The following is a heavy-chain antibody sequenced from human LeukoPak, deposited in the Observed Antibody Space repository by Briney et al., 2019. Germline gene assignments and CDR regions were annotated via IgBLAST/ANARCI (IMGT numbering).Heavy chain of an antibody. D-gene: IGHD2-15*01. CDR2: INHSGST. CDR3: ARSPRGINNWFDP. V-gene: IGHV4-34*01. J-gene: IGHJ5*02. CDR1: GGSFSGYY. Sequence: PSETLSLTCAVYGGSFSGYYWSWIRQPPGKGLEWIGEINHSGSTNYNPSLKSRVTISVDTSKNQFSLKLSSVTAADTAVYYCARSPRGINNWFDPWGQGTLVTVSS.